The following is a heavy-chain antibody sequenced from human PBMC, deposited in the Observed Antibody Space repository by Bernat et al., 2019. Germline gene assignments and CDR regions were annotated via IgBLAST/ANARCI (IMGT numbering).Heavy chain of an antibody. D-gene: IGHD1-1*01. CDR1: GFSISVNT. CDR3: ARDSPGVRNDFDY. CDR2: IYNNDVT. J-gene: IGHJ4*02. V-gene: IGHV3-66*01. Sequence: EVQLVESGGGLVHPGGSLRLSCAASGFSISVNTMFWVRQAPGKGLEWVSLIYNNDVTDYADSVKGRFTLSRDTYKNMLYLQMNSLRGEDTAVYYCARDSPGVRNDFDYWGQGTLVTVSS.